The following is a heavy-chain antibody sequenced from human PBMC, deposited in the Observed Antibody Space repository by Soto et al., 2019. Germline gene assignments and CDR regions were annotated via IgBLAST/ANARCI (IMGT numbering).Heavy chain of an antibody. V-gene: IGHV1-3*01. CDR2: INAGNGNT. CDR3: ASVWFGGEDWFDP. D-gene: IGHD3-10*01. J-gene: IGHJ5*02. CDR1: GYTFTSYA. Sequence: QVQLVQSGAEVKKPGASVKVSCKASGYTFTSYAMHWVRQAPGQRLEWMGWINAGNGNTKYSQKFQGRVTITRDTSASTAYMELSSLRSDDTAVYYCASVWFGGEDWFDPWGQGTLVTVSS.